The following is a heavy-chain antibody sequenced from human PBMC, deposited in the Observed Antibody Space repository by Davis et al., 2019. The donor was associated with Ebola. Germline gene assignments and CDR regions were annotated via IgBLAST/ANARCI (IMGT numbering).Heavy chain of an antibody. CDR2: IWYDGSNK. V-gene: IGHV3-33*01. Sequence: PGGSLRLSCAASGFTFSSYGMHWVRQAPGKGLEWVAVIWYDGSNKYYADSVKGRFTISRDNSKNTLYLQMNSLRAEDTAVYYCARDYTPVTTPSGTYYYYGMDVWGQGTTVTVSS. J-gene: IGHJ6*02. CDR1: GFTFSSYG. D-gene: IGHD4-11*01. CDR3: ARDYTPVTTPSGTYYYYGMDV.